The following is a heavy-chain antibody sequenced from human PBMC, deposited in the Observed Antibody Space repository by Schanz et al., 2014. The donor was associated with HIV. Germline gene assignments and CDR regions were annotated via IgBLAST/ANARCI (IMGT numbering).Heavy chain of an antibody. CDR2: LNLKSGHT. J-gene: IGHJ3*01. Sequence: QVQLVQSGAEVKKPGASVTVPCKASTFSDIDINWVRQGAGQGLEWMGWLNLKSGHTGYAQKFQGRVTVTMDTSRRTIYMQLSGLRSEDTAVYYCARAGLWYKSGDFYGSAFDVWGQGTRVVVSS. CDR1: TFSDID. D-gene: IGHD1-20*01. CDR3: ARAGLWYKSGDFYGSAFDV. V-gene: IGHV1-8*01.